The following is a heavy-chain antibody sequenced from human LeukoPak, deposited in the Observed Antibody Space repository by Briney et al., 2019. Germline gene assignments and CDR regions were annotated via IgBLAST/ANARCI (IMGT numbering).Heavy chain of an antibody. D-gene: IGHD6-13*01. Sequence: GGSLRLSCAASGFTLSSYGMHWVRQAPGKGLEWVASISYDGSNKYYADSVKGRFTISRDNSKNTLYLQMNSLRAEDTAVYYCAKDFAAAGTPAYYHYGLDVWGQGTTVTVSS. J-gene: IGHJ6*02. CDR1: GFTLSSYG. CDR3: AKDFAAAGTPAYYHYGLDV. CDR2: ISYDGSNK. V-gene: IGHV3-30*18.